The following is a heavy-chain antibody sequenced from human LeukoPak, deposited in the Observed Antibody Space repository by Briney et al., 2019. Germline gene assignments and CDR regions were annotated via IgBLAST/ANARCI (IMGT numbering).Heavy chain of an antibody. CDR3: AKAGGNSVFMYYFDY. V-gene: IGHV3-30*04. CDR1: GFTFSSYA. D-gene: IGHD4-23*01. CDR2: ISYDGSNK. J-gene: IGHJ4*02. Sequence: PGRSLRLSCAASGFTFSSYAMHWVRQAPGKGLEWVAVISYDGSNKYYADSVKGRFTISRDNSKNTLYLQMNSLRAEDTAVYYCAKAGGNSVFMYYFDYWGQGTLVTVSS.